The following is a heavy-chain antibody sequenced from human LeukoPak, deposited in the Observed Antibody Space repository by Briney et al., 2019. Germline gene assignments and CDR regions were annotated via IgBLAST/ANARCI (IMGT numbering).Heavy chain of an antibody. D-gene: IGHD5-12*01. CDR2: INHSGST. CDR3: ARPRPTTEYAFDI. CDR1: GGSFSGYY. V-gene: IGHV4-34*01. J-gene: IGHJ3*02. Sequence: SETLSLTCAVYGGSFSGYYWSWIRQPPGKGLEWIGEINHSGSTNYNPSLKSQVTISVDTSKNQFSLKLSSVTAADTAVYYCARPRPTTEYAFDIWGQGTMVTVSS.